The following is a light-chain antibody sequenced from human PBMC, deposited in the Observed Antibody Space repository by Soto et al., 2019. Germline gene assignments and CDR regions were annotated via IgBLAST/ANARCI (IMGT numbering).Light chain of an antibody. CDR2: DVS. J-gene: IGLJ1*01. Sequence: QSALTQPASVSGSPGQSITISCTGTSSDLGGYNYVSWYQQHPGKAPKLMIYDVSNRPSGVSNRFSGSKSGNTASLTISGLQAEDEADYYCSSYTRSSTPYVFGTGTKLTVL. V-gene: IGLV2-14*01. CDR3: SSYTRSSTPYV. CDR1: SSDLGGYNY.